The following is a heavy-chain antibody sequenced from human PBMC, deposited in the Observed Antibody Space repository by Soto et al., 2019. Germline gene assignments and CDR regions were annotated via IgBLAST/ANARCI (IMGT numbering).Heavy chain of an antibody. CDR1: GFTFSSYA. CDR3: AKAAYCSSTSCSNWFDP. Sequence: GGSLRLSCAASGFTFSSYAMSWVRQAPGKGLEWVSAISGSGGSTYYADSVKGRFTISRDNSKNTLYLQMNSLRAEDTAVYYCAKAAYCSSTSCSNWFDPWGQGTLVTVSS. D-gene: IGHD2-2*01. J-gene: IGHJ5*02. V-gene: IGHV3-23*01. CDR2: ISGSGGST.